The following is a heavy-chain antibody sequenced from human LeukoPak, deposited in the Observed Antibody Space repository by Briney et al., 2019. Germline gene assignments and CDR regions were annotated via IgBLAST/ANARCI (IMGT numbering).Heavy chain of an antibody. CDR1: GASISSSNW. D-gene: IGHD2-15*01. V-gene: IGHV4-4*02. Sequence: SETLSPTCAVSGASISSSNWLSWVRQPPGKGLEWIGEIYHSGSTNYNPSLKSRVTISVDNSKNQFSLKMSSMTAADTAVYYCARAGWYTLDNWGQGTLVTVSS. CDR3: ARAGWYTLDN. CDR2: IYHSGST. J-gene: IGHJ4*02.